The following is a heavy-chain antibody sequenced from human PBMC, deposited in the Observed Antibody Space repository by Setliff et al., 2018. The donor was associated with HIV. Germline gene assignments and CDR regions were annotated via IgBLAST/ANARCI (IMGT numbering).Heavy chain of an antibody. D-gene: IGHD6-19*01. CDR1: GYTFTNYW. Sequence: PGESLKISCEASGYTFTNYWSGWVRQMPGKGLEWMGIIYPGDSDIIYSPSFQGQVTLSADKSLTTAYLQWSSLKASDTAIYYCVRHRSAVAGTRIGYCYYMDVWGKGTTVTVSS. J-gene: IGHJ6*03. V-gene: IGHV5-51*01. CDR3: VRHRSAVAGTRIGYCYYMDV. CDR2: IYPGDSDI.